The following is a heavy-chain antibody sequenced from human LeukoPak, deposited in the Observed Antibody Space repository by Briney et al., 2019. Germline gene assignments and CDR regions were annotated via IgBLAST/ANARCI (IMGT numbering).Heavy chain of an antibody. Sequence: SVKVSCKASGGTFSSYAISWVRQAPGQGLEWMGGIIPIFGTANYAQKFQGRVTITADESTSTAYMELRSLRSDDTAVYYCARVKGNYYDSSGYYHFDYWGLGTLVTVSS. D-gene: IGHD3-22*01. CDR2: IIPIFGTA. J-gene: IGHJ4*02. CDR1: GGTFSSYA. V-gene: IGHV1-69*13. CDR3: ARVKGNYYDSSGYYHFDY.